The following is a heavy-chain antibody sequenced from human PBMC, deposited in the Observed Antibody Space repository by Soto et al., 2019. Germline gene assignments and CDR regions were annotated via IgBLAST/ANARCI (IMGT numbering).Heavy chain of an antibody. V-gene: IGHV5-10-1*01. Sequence: PGESLKSSFKGHADNFTTFLINWVRQMPVRGLEWVGRIDPEDSHTNYSPSLRGHVTISVEKSISTAYLEWGSLKASDTAMYYCATRMTRSWWGPGTLPTVS. D-gene: IGHD2-8*01. CDR3: ATRMTRSW. CDR2: IDPEDSHT. J-gene: IGHJ4*02. CDR1: ADNFTTFL.